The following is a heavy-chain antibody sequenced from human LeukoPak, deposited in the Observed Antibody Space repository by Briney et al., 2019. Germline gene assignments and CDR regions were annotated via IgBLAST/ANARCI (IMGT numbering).Heavy chain of an antibody. CDR1: GYTFTGYY. CDR2: INPNSGGT. J-gene: IGHJ6*02. V-gene: IGHV1-2*06. CDR3: ARGILAAAGTHSLYYYYGMDV. D-gene: IGHD6-13*01. Sequence: ASVKVSCKASGYTFTGYYMHWVRQAPGQGLEWMGRINPNSGGTNYEQKFQGRVTITADESTSTAYMELSSLRSEDTAVYYCARGILAAAGTHSLYYYYGMDVWGQGTTVTVSS.